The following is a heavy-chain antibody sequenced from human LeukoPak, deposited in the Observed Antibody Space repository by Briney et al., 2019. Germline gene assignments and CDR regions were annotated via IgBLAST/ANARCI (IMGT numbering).Heavy chain of an antibody. CDR2: ISAYNGNT. V-gene: IGHV1-18*01. D-gene: IGHD2-15*01. CDR1: GYTFTSYS. Sequence: ASVKVSCKASGYTFTSYSITWVRQAPGQGLEWMGWISAYNGNTDYAQKFQGRVTITADESTSTAYMELSSLRSEDTAVYYCARVSHSYYYYYYGMDVWGQGTTVTVSS. CDR3: ARVSHSYYYYYYGMDV. J-gene: IGHJ6*02.